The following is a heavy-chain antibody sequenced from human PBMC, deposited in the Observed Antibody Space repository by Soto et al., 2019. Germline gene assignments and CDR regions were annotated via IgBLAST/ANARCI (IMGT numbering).Heavy chain of an antibody. CDR3: AKDLGQARDYSNYLGGIMDV. CDR2: ISYDGSNK. Sequence: GGSLRLSCAASGFTFSSYGMHWVRQAPGKGLEWVAVISYDGSNKYYADSVKGRFTISRDNSKNTLYLQMNSLRAEDTAVYYCAKDLGQARDYSNYLGGIMDVWGKGTTVTVSS. V-gene: IGHV3-30*18. CDR1: GFTFSSYG. D-gene: IGHD4-4*01. J-gene: IGHJ6*03.